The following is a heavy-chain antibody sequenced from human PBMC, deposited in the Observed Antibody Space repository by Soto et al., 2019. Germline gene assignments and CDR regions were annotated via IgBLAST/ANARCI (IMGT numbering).Heavy chain of an antibody. CDR3: AKDGIAVAGKTTLFDY. V-gene: IGHV3-30*18. CDR1: GFTFSSYG. Sequence: QVQLVESGGGVVQPGRSLRLSCAASGFTFSSYGMHWVRQAPGKGLEWVAVISYDGSNKYYADSVKGRFTISRDNSKNTLYLKMNSLRAEDTAVYYCAKDGIAVAGKTTLFDYWGQGTLVTVSS. D-gene: IGHD6-19*01. J-gene: IGHJ4*02. CDR2: ISYDGSNK.